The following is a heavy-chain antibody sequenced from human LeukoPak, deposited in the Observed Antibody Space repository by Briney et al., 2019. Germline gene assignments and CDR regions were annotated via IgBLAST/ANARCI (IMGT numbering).Heavy chain of an antibody. J-gene: IGHJ6*03. D-gene: IGHD2/OR15-2a*01. CDR1: GGSISSNSYY. CDR3: ARDIRMRNIVGGNYYYYMDV. Sequence: PSQTLSLTCTVSGGSISSNSYYWSWIRQPAGKGLEWIGRIYTSGSTNYNPSLKSRVTISVDTSKNQFSLKLSSVTAADTAVYYCARDIRMRNIVGGNYYYYMDVWGKGTTVTVSS. CDR2: IYTSGST. V-gene: IGHV4-61*02.